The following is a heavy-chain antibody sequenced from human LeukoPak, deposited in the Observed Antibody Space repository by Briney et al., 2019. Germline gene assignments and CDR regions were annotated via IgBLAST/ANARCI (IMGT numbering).Heavy chain of an antibody. V-gene: IGHV3-7*01. Sequence: PGGSLRLSCAASGFAFGSYYMNWVRQAPGKGLEWVANIKPDGSEENYVDSVRGRFTISRDNAKNSVYLQMNSLRADDTALHYCVRGHYADYTSQGTLVTVSS. CDR2: IKPDGSEE. CDR3: VRGHYADY. J-gene: IGHJ4*02. CDR1: GFAFGSYY.